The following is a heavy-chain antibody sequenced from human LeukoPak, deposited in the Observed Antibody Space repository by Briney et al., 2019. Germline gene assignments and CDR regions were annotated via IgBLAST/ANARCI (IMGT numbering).Heavy chain of an antibody. CDR2: ISYDGSNK. CDR1: GFTFSSYG. CDR3: AKVILWGYSYGPRGGDAFDI. Sequence: GRSLRLSCAASGFTFSSYGMHWVRQAPGKGLEWVAVISYDGSNKYYADSVKGRFTISRDNSKNTLYLQMNSLRAEDTAVYYCAKVILWGYSYGPRGGDAFDIWGQGTMVTVSS. D-gene: IGHD5-18*01. V-gene: IGHV3-30*18. J-gene: IGHJ3*02.